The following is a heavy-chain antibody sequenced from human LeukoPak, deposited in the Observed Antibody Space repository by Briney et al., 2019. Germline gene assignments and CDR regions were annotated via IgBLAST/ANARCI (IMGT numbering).Heavy chain of an antibody. CDR1: GYSFTSYW. V-gene: IGHV5-51*01. D-gene: IGHD3-3*01. CDR3: ARHSRRFLEPRDQNNWFDP. Sequence: GESLKISCKGSGYSFTSYWIGWVRQMPGKGLEWMGIIYPGDSDTRYSPSFQGQVTISADKSISTAYLQWSSLKASDTAMYYCARHSRRFLEPRDQNNWFDPWGQGTLVTVSS. J-gene: IGHJ5*02. CDR2: IYPGDSDT.